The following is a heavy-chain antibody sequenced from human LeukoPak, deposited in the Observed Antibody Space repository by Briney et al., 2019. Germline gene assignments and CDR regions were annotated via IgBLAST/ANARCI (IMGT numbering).Heavy chain of an antibody. CDR2: INPNSGNT. V-gene: IGHV1-8*01. CDR1: GYTFTNFD. CDR3: ARGPGYYDSRGYTYYFDY. D-gene: IGHD3-22*01. Sequence: VASVKVSCKASGYTFTNFDINWVRQATGQGLEWMGWINPNSGNTGFAQNFQGRVTVTRITSISTAYMELNSPRSEDTAVYYCARGPGYYDSRGYTYYFDYWGQGTLVTVSS. J-gene: IGHJ4*02.